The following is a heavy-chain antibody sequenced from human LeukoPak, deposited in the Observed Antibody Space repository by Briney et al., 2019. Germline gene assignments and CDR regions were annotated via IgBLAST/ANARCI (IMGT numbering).Heavy chain of an antibody. CDR1: GFTFSRYW. CDR2: IKQDGTDK. J-gene: IGHJ4*02. V-gene: IGHV3-7*03. Sequence: GGSLRLSCAASGFTFSRYWMSWVRQVPRKGLEWVANIKQDGTDKYYMDSVKGRFTISRDNAQNSLYLQMSSLRAEDTAVYYCARVGYYGSGTTIDYWGQGTLVTVSS. D-gene: IGHD3-10*01. CDR3: ARVGYYGSGTTIDY.